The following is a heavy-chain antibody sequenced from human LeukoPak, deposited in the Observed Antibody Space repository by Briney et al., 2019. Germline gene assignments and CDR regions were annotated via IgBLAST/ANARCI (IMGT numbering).Heavy chain of an antibody. D-gene: IGHD4-17*01. J-gene: IGHJ4*02. Sequence: GGSLRLSCAASGFTFSSYAMHWVRQAPGKGLEWVAVISYDGSNKYYADSVKGRFTISRDNSKNTLYLQMNSLRAEDTAVYYCARVSPYGDYGDWGQGTLVTVSS. CDR3: ARVSPYGDYGD. CDR1: GFTFSSYA. CDR2: ISYDGSNK. V-gene: IGHV3-30-3*01.